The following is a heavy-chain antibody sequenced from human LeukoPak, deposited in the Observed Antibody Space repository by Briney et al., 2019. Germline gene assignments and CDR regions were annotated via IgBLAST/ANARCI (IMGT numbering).Heavy chain of an antibody. D-gene: IGHD3-3*01. CDR2: FDPEDGET. CDR1: GYTLTELS. Sequence: ASVKVSCKVSGYTLTELSMHWVRQAPGKGLEWMGGFDPEDGETIYAQKFQGRVTMTEDTSTDTAYMELSSLRSEGTAVYYCATDRGYYDFWSGYSAVKYNWFDPWGQGTLVTVSS. J-gene: IGHJ5*02. V-gene: IGHV1-24*01. CDR3: ATDRGYYDFWSGYSAVKYNWFDP.